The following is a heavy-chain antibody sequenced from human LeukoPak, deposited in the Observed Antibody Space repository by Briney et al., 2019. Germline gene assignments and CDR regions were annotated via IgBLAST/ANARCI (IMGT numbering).Heavy chain of an antibody. J-gene: IGHJ4*02. D-gene: IGHD2-2*02. CDR2: ISGSGGST. Sequence: GASLRLSCAGSGFTFSSYAMSWVRPAPGKGLEWVSAISGSGGSTYYADSVKGRFTISRDNSKNTLYLQMNSLRAHDTAVYYCAKDLVLRDIVVVPAAISLDYWGQGTLVTVSS. V-gene: IGHV3-23*01. CDR1: GFTFSSYA. CDR3: AKDLVLRDIVVVPAAISLDY.